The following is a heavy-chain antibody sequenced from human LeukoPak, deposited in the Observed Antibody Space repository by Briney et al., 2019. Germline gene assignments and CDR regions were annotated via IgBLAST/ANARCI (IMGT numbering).Heavy chain of an antibody. CDR3: ASIYGSGSYYLSRGYYYYMDV. CDR1: GGSFSGYY. V-gene: IGHV4-34*01. J-gene: IGHJ6*03. CDR2: INHSGST. D-gene: IGHD3-10*01. Sequence: SETLSLTCAVYGGSFSGYYWSWIRQPPGKGLEWIGEINHSGSTNYNPSLKSRVTISVDTSKNQFSLKLSSVTAADTAVYYCASIYGSGSYYLSRGYYYYMDVWGKGTTVTVSS.